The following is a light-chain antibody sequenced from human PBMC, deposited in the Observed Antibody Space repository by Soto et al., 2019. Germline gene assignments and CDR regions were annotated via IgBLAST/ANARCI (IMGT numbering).Light chain of an antibody. V-gene: IGKV1-39*01. Sequence: DIQMTQSPSSLSASVGDRVTITCRASQSINSYLNWYQQKPGKVPKLLIYVASSLQSGVPSRFSGSGSGTDFTLTISSLQPQDFATYYCQQSYSIPLTFGGGTKVEIK. CDR3: QQSYSIPLT. CDR1: QSINSY. CDR2: VAS. J-gene: IGKJ4*01.